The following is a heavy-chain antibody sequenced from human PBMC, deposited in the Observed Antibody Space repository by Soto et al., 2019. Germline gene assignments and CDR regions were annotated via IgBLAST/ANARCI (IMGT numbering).Heavy chain of an antibody. CDR2: IWYDGSNK. CDR3: ARDPSYGYLPSEHDAYSGMHV. J-gene: IGHJ6*02. V-gene: IGHV3-33*01. Sequence: LKLSCAASGFNFSSFGRHGVRHAPGQGLEWEAVIWYDGSNKYYADSVKGRFTISRDNSKNTLYLQMNSLRAEDTAVYYCARDPSYGYLPSEHDAYSGMHVWSQEAAVTVS. D-gene: IGHD5-12*01. CDR1: GFNFSSFG.